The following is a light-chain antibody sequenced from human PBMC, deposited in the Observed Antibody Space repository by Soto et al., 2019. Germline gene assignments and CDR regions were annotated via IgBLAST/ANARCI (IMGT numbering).Light chain of an antibody. J-gene: IGKJ2*01. CDR2: GKS. Sequence: EIVVTQSPATLSVSPGDRATLSCRASQNVGINLAWYQQKPGQAPRLLIYGKSTRATGIPARFSGIGSGTEFTLAISSLQSEDFALYYWLQYNDWPYTFGQGTKLEIK. CDR1: QNVGIN. V-gene: IGKV3-15*01. CDR3: LQYNDWPYT.